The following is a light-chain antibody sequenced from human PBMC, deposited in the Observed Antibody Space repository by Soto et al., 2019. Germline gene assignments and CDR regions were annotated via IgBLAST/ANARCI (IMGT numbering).Light chain of an antibody. J-gene: IGKJ4*01. V-gene: IGKV3-15*01. CDR1: QNIGRN. Sequence: EIVMTQSPATLSVSPGERATLSCRASQNIGRNLAWYQQIPGQAPRLLFYDASTRATGIPDRFSASGSGTEFTLTITSLQSEDFAVYYCPQYNQWPHPFGGGTKVDI. CDR3: PQYNQWPHP. CDR2: DAS.